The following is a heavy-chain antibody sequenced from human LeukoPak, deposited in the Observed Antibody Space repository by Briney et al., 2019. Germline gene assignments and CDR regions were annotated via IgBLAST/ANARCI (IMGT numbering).Heavy chain of an antibody. D-gene: IGHD6-19*01. J-gene: IGHJ6*02. CDR2: IIPIFGTA. Sequence: ASVKVSCKASGGTFSSYAISWVRQAPGQGLEWMGGIIPIFGTANYAQKFQGRVTITADESTSTAYMGLSSLRSEDTAVYYCAREEEQWRKTDYYYGMDVWGQGTTVTVSS. V-gene: IGHV1-69*13. CDR1: GGTFSSYA. CDR3: AREEEQWRKTDYYYGMDV.